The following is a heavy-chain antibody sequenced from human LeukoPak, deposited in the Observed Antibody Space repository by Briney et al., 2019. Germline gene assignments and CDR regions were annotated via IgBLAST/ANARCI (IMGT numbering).Heavy chain of an antibody. Sequence: GGSLRLSCSASGFTFSSYSMNWVRQAPGKGLEWVSSITSSSSYIYYADSVKGRFTISRYNAKNSLYLQMNSLRAEDTAVYYCARDEYSYGSTPHDYWGQGTLVTVSS. CDR3: ARDEYSYGSTPHDY. J-gene: IGHJ4*02. V-gene: IGHV3-21*01. D-gene: IGHD5-18*01. CDR2: ITSSSSYI. CDR1: GFTFSSYS.